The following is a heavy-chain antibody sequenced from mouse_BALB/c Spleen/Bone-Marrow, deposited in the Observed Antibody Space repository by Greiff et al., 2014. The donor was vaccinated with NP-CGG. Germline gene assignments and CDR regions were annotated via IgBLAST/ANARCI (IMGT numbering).Heavy chain of an antibody. CDR2: INPHNDGT. CDR1: GYTFTSYV. D-gene: IGHD1-2*01. Sequence: VQLQQSGPELVKPGASVKMSCKASGYTFTSYVMHWVKQKPGQGLEWIGYINPHNDGTKYNEKFKGKATLTSDKSSSTAYMELSSLTSEDSAVYYCATTTPKARYYTLDYWGQGTSVTVSS. V-gene: IGHV1-14*01. J-gene: IGHJ4*01. CDR3: ATTTPKARYYTLDY.